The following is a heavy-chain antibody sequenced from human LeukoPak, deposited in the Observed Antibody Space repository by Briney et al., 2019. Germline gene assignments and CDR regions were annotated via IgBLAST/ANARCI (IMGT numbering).Heavy chain of an antibody. D-gene: IGHD4-17*01. CDR2: ISSGLRRI. Sequence: GGSLRLSCAASGFTFSSYAMHWVRQAPGKGLEWIAYISSGLRRIDYADSVKGRFTISRDNAKNSLYLQMNSLRAEDTAVYYCARDRYGGYWGQGTLVTVSS. CDR1: GFTFSSYA. CDR3: ARDRYGGY. V-gene: IGHV3-48*04. J-gene: IGHJ4*02.